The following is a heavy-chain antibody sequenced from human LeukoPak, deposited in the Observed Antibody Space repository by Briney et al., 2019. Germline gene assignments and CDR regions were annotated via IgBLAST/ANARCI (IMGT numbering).Heavy chain of an antibody. CDR2: LYFGGST. V-gene: IGHV4-59*01. CDR3: ARGQTRFDP. D-gene: IGHD1-14*01. J-gene: IGHJ5*02. CDR1: GGSFSGYY. Sequence: NPSETLSLTCAVYGGSFSGYYWSWIRQPPGKGLEWIGFLYFGGSTNYNPSLKSRVTISVDTSKNQFSLKLSSVTAADTAVYYCARGQTRFDPWGQGTLVTVSS.